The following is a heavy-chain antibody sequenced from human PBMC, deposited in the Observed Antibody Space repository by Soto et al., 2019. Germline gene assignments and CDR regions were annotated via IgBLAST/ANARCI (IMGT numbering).Heavy chain of an antibody. Sequence: QVQLQQWGAGLLKPSETLSLTCAVYGGSFSGYYWSWIRQPPGKGLEWIGEINHSGSTNYNPSLKSRVTISVDTSKNQFSLKLSSVTAADTAVYYCARSFFYDFWSGYYTFDYWGRGTLVTVSS. V-gene: IGHV4-34*01. CDR2: INHSGST. CDR3: ARSFFYDFWSGYYTFDY. D-gene: IGHD3-3*01. J-gene: IGHJ4*02. CDR1: GGSFSGYY.